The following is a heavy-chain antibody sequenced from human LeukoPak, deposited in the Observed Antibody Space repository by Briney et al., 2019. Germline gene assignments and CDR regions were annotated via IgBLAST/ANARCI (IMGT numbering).Heavy chain of an antibody. D-gene: IGHD3-10*01. V-gene: IGHV3-30*18. CDR3: AKDRSITMVRGVMRD. CDR2: ISYDGSNK. Sequence: GGSLRLSCAASGFTFSSYGMHWVRQAPGKGLEWVAVISYDGSNKYYADSVKGRFNISRDNAKNTLYRQMNSLRAEDTAVYYCAKDRSITMVRGVMRDWGQGTLVTVSS. CDR1: GFTFSSYG. J-gene: IGHJ4*02.